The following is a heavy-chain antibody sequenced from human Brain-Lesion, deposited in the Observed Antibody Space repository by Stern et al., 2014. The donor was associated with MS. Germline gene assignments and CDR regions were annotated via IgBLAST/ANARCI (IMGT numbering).Heavy chain of an antibody. J-gene: IGHJ5*02. Sequence: VQLVESGGGVVQPGRPLRLSCVASGFTFGSCAMHWVRQAPGKGLDWVAGVSSDGSNKYYADSVKGRFTISRDNSQNTLYMQMSSLRPEDTAVYYCAKDRQYLTYFFDHWGQGSLVTVSS. V-gene: IGHV3-30*18. CDR3: AKDRQYLTYFFDH. CDR2: VSSDGSNK. CDR1: GFTFGSCA. D-gene: IGHD2/OR15-2a*01.